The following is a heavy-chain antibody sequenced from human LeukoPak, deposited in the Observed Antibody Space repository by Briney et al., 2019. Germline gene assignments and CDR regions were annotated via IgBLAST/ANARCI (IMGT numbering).Heavy chain of an antibody. V-gene: IGHV3-9*01. D-gene: IGHD6-19*01. CDR1: GFTFYDYA. Sequence: PGRSLRLSCAASGFTFYDYAMHWVRQAQGKGLEWVSGISWNSGSIGYADSVKGRFTISRDNAKNSLYLQMNSLRAEDTALYYCAKGVYSSGWYWGQGTLVTVSS. CDR3: AKGVYSSGWY. CDR2: ISWNSGSI. J-gene: IGHJ4*02.